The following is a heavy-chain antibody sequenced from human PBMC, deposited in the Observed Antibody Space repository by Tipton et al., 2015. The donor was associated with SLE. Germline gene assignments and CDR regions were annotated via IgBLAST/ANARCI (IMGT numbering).Heavy chain of an antibody. CDR3: AREGYCTNGVCYGY. D-gene: IGHD2-8*01. CDR2: IYYSGST. V-gene: IGHV4-30-4*08. CDR1: GGSISSGDYY. Sequence: TLSLTCTVSGGSISSGDYYWSWIRQPPGKGLEWIGYIYYSGSTYYNPSLKSRVTISVDTSKNQFSPKLSSVTAADTAVYYCAREGYCTNGVCYGYWGQGTLVTVSS. J-gene: IGHJ4*02.